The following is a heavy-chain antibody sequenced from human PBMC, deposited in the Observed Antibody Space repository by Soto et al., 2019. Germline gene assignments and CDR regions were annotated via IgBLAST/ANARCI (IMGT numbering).Heavy chain of an antibody. Sequence: QLQLQESGPGLVRPSETLSLTCSVSGASISSSGFHWGWIRQPPGKGLECIGNVFYSGSAYYNPSLKSRVTIPLDTSKNQFSLKLTSVTAADTAVYYCATAMGGDSGGYFHHWGQGTLVTVSS. J-gene: IGHJ1*01. D-gene: IGHD4-17*01. V-gene: IGHV4-39*01. CDR3: ATAMGGDSGGYFHH. CDR2: VFYSGSA. CDR1: GASISSSGFH.